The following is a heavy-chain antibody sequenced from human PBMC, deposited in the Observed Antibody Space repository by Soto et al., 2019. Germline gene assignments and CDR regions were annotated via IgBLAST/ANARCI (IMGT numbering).Heavy chain of an antibody. J-gene: IGHJ4*02. CDR1: GGSISSGGYY. CDR3: ARDNPTYYDFWSGPKRDYYFDY. V-gene: IGHV4-31*03. D-gene: IGHD3-3*01. CDR2: IYYSGST. Sequence: SETLSLTCTVSGGSISSGGYYWSWIRQHPGKGLEWIGYIYYSGSTYYNPSLKSRVTISVDTSKNQFSLKLSSVTAADTAVYYCARDNPTYYDFWSGPKRDYYFDYWGQGTLVTVSS.